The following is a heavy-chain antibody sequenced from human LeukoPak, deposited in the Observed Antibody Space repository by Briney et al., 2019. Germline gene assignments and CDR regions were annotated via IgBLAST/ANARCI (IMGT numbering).Heavy chain of an antibody. Sequence: SETLSLTCSVSGGSITHKYWSWIRQSPGMELEWIAYIYYSGSTKYNPSLKSRVTISADPSKNQFSLKLSSVTAADTAVYYCARRDRPGMLDYWGQGTLVTVSS. J-gene: IGHJ4*02. CDR1: GGSITHKY. CDR2: IYYSGST. V-gene: IGHV4-59*12. CDR3: ARRDRPGMLDY. D-gene: IGHD2-8*01.